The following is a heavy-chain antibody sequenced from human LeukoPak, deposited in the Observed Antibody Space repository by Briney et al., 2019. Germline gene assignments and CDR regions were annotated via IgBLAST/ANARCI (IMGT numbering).Heavy chain of an antibody. D-gene: IGHD5-18*01. Sequence: PGGSLRLSCAASGITFSTYAMHWVRQAPGKGLEWVSYISIDSTTIYYAASAKGRFTISRDNVKNSLYLQMNSLTAEDTAMYYCARDVGYRSWFDPWGQGTLVTVSS. V-gene: IGHV3-48*01. J-gene: IGHJ5*02. CDR1: GITFSTYA. CDR2: ISIDSTTI. CDR3: ARDVGYRSWFDP.